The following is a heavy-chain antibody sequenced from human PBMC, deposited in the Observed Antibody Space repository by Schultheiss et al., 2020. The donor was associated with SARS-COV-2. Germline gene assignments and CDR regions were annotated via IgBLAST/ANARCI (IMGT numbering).Heavy chain of an antibody. CDR3: ARSSNEYCGFMKCRVFDY. V-gene: IGHV3-30*03. CDR2: ISYDGSNK. Sequence: GGSLRLSCAASGFTFSDYSMSWIRQAPGKGLEWVAVISYDGSNKYYADSVKGRFTISRDNAKNTLYLQMNSLRAEDTAVYYCARSSNEYCGFMKCRVFDYWGQGTLVTVSS. CDR1: GFTFSDYS. J-gene: IGHJ4*02. D-gene: IGHD2-21*01.